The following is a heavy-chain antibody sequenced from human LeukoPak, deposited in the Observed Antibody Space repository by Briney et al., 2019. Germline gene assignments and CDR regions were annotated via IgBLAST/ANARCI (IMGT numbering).Heavy chain of an antibody. Sequence: SVKVSCKASGYTFTGYYMHWVRQAPGQGLKWMGRIIPILGIANYAQKFQGRVTITADKSTSTAYMELSSLRSEDTAVYYCARDLGSGHVDYWGQGTLVTVSS. CDR3: ARDLGSGHVDY. V-gene: IGHV1-69*04. J-gene: IGHJ4*02. D-gene: IGHD3-3*01. CDR1: GYTFTGYY. CDR2: IIPILGIA.